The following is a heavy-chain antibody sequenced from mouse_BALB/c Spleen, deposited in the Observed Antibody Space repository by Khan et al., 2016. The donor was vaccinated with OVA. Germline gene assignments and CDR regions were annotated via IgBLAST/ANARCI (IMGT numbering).Heavy chain of an antibody. V-gene: IGHV1-76*01. Sequence: QVHVKQSGAELVRPGASVKLSCKTSGYIFTSYWIHWVKQRSGQGLEWIARIYPGTDNTYYNEKFKDKATLTADKSSSTAYMQLTFLNSDDSDVYFCTREEFLYYFDHWGQGTTLTVSS. CDR3: TREEFLYYFDH. CDR2: IYPGTDNT. J-gene: IGHJ2*01. CDR1: GYIFTSYW.